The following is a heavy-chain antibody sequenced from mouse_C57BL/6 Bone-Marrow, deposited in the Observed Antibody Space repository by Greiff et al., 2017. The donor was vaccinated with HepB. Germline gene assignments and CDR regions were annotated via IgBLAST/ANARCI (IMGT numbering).Heavy chain of an antibody. V-gene: IGHV5-17*01. Sequence: EVQLQESGGGLVKPGGSLKLSCAASGFTFSDYGMHWVRQAPEKGLEWVAYISSGSSTIYYADTVKGRFTISRDNAKNTLFLQMTSLRSEDTAMYYCARRDPYYFDYWGQGTTLTVSS. CDR1: GFTFSDYG. J-gene: IGHJ2*01. CDR3: ARRDPYYFDY. CDR2: ISSGSSTI.